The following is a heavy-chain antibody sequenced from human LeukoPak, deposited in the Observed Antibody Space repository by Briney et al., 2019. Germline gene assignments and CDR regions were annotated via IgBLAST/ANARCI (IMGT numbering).Heavy chain of an antibody. J-gene: IGHJ4*02. Sequence: GGSLRLSCAASGFTFSNHAMHWVRQAPGKGLEYVSAISSNGDTTYYANSARGRFTISRDNSKNTLYLQMGSLRAEDMAVYYCARGSRKHYDGSGYYQYWGQGTLVTVSS. CDR1: GFTFSNHA. D-gene: IGHD3-22*01. CDR3: ARGSRKHYDGSGYYQY. V-gene: IGHV3-64*01. CDR2: ISSNGDTT.